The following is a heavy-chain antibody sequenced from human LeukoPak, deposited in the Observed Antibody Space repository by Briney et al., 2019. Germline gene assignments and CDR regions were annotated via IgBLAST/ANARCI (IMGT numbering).Heavy chain of an antibody. Sequence: GGSLRLSCAASGFTYSSYEMNWVRQAPGKGLEWVSYISSSGSTIYYADSVKGRFTISRDNAKNSLYLQMNSLRAEDTAVYYCPRESVAGNYYYGMDVWGKGTTVTVSS. CDR3: PRESVAGNYYYGMDV. D-gene: IGHD6-19*01. V-gene: IGHV3-48*03. CDR2: ISSSGSTI. CDR1: GFTYSSYE. J-gene: IGHJ6*04.